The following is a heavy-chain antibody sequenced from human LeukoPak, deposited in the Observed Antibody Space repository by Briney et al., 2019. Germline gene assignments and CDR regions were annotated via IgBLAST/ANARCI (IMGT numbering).Heavy chain of an antibody. D-gene: IGHD3-10*01. Sequence: ASVKVSCKASGGTFSNDAISWVRQAPGQGLEWMGRILPMSGIPNYAQKFQGRVTIAADKSTRTAYMEVSSLRFEDTAVYFCAREDGSANYHKNDHYYYYGMDVWGQGTTVTVSS. CDR2: ILPMSGIP. CDR3: AREDGSANYHKNDHYYYYGMDV. V-gene: IGHV1-69*04. J-gene: IGHJ6*02. CDR1: GGTFSNDA.